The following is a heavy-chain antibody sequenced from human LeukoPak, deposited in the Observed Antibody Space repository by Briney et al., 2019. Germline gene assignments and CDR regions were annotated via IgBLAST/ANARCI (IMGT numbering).Heavy chain of an antibody. CDR1: GFTFSSYT. V-gene: IGHV3-21*04. J-gene: IGHJ4*02. CDR2: ITSSSSYI. Sequence: GGSLRLSCAASGFTFSSYTMNWVRQAPGKGLEWVSSITSSSSYIYYADSVKGRFTISRHNAKNSLYLQMNSLRAEDTAVYYCAKVRAGSSCFSYWGQGTLVTVSS. CDR3: AKVRAGSSCFSY. D-gene: IGHD6-13*01.